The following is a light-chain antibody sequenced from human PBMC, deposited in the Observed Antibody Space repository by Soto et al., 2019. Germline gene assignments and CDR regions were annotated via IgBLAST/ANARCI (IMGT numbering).Light chain of an antibody. CDR1: NSNIGTNG. V-gene: IGLV1-44*01. J-gene: IGLJ2*01. CDR3: AAWDDRLTVV. CDR2: SNN. Sequence: QSVLTQPPSASGTPGQRVTISSSGTNSNIGTNGVNWYQQLPGTAPKLLIQSNNQRPSGVPDRFSGSKSGTSASLAISGLQSEDEADYYCAAWDDRLTVVFGGGTKLTVL.